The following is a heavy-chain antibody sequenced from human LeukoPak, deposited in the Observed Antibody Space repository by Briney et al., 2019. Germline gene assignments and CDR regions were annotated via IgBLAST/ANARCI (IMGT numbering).Heavy chain of an antibody. CDR2: IYHSGST. CDR1: GYSISSGYY. J-gene: IGHJ6*03. Sequence: SETLSLTCAVSGYSISSGYYWGWIRQPPGKGLEWIGNIYHSGSTYYNPSLKSRVTISVDTSKNQFSLKLSSVTAADTAVYYCARHVHYYYYMDVWGKGTTVTVSS. CDR3: ARHVHYYYYMDV. V-gene: IGHV4-38-2*01.